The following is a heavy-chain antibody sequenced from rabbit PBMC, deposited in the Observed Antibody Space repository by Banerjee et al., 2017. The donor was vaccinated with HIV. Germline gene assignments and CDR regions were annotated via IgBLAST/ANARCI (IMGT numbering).Heavy chain of an antibody. V-gene: IGHV1S40*01. D-gene: IGHD6-1*01. CDR3: AREYVSNAGYGYATFNL. Sequence: QSLEESGGDLVKPGASLTLTCTASGFSFSSSYHMGWVRQAPGKGLEYIGYISYGGSTYYASWAKGRFTISKTSSTTVTLEMTSLTAADTATYFCAREYVSNAGYGYATFNLWGPGTLVTVS. J-gene: IGHJ4*01. CDR1: GFSFSSSYH. CDR2: ISYGGST.